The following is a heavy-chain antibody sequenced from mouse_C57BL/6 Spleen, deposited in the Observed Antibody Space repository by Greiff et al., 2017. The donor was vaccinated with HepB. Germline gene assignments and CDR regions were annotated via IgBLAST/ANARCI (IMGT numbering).Heavy chain of an antibody. Sequence: EVKLVESGGDLVKPGGSLKLSCAASGFTFSSYGMSWVRQTPDKRLEWVATISSGGSYTYYPDSVKGRFTISRDNAKNTLYLQMSSLKSEDTAMYYCARQVITTVVATNYYAMDYWGQGTSVTVSS. CDR1: GFTFSSYG. D-gene: IGHD1-1*01. CDR3: ARQVITTVVATNYYAMDY. J-gene: IGHJ4*01. V-gene: IGHV5-6*01. CDR2: ISSGGSYT.